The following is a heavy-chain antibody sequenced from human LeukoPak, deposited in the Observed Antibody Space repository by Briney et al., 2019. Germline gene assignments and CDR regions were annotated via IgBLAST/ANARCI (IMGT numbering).Heavy chain of an antibody. CDR1: GYSISSGYY. Sequence: SETLSLTCTVSGYSISSGYYWGWIRQPPGKGLEWIGSIYHSGSTYYNPSLKSRVTISLDASKNQFSLKLSSVTAADTAVYYCARISSIAARLVDYWGQGTLVTASS. CDR3: ARISSIAARLVDY. J-gene: IGHJ4*02. D-gene: IGHD6-6*01. CDR2: IYHSGST. V-gene: IGHV4-38-2*02.